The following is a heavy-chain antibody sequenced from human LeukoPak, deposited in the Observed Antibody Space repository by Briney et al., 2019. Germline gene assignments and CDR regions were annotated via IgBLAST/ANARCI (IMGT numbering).Heavy chain of an antibody. V-gene: IGHV4-34*01. D-gene: IGHD3-3*01. CDR2: NHSGST. Sequence: NHSGSTNYNPSLKSRVTISVDTSKNQFSLKLSSVTAADTAVYYCARRGIRFPSYYYYMDVWGKGTTVTVSS. J-gene: IGHJ6*03. CDR3: ARRGIRFPSYYYYMDV.